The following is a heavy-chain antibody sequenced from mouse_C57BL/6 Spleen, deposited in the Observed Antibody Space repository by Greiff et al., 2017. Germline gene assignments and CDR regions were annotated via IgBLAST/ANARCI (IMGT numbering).Heavy chain of an antibody. J-gene: IGHJ2*01. CDR3: ARSGYYGTPYFDY. Sequence: VQLKQPGAELVRPGSSVKLSCKASGYTFTSYWMHWVKQRPIQGLEWIGNIDPSDSATHYNQKFKDKATLTVDKSSSTAYMQLSRLTSEDSAVHYCARSGYYGTPYFDYWGQGTTLTVSS. D-gene: IGHD1-1*01. CDR2: IDPSDSAT. CDR1: GYTFTSYW. V-gene: IGHV1-52*01.